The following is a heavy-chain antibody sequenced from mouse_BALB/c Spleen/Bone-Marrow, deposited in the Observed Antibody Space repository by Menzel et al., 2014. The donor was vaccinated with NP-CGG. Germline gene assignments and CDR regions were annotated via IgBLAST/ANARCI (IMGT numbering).Heavy chain of an antibody. J-gene: IGHJ4*01. CDR2: IDPANGNT. D-gene: IGHD2-4*01. CDR1: GFNIKDTY. V-gene: IGHV14-3*02. Sequence: EVQLVESGAELVKPGASVKLSCTASGFNIKDTYMHWVKQRPEQGLEWIGRIDPANGNTKYDPKFQGKATITADTSSNTAYPQLSSLTSEDTAVYYCARGYYDYVYAMDYWGQGTSVTVSS. CDR3: ARGYYDYVYAMDY.